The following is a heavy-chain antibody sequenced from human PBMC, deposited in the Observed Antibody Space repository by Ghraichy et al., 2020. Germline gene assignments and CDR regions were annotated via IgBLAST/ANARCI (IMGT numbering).Heavy chain of an antibody. J-gene: IGHJ4*02. CDR2: IYYSGTT. V-gene: IGHV4-39*02. CDR3: ARDSSRSIDY. Sequence: SESLSLPCSVSGGSISSSSHHWGWIRQPPGKGLEWIGSIYYSGTTHYSPSLESRVTISVDTSKNQFSLKVSSVTAADTAVYYCARDSSRSIDYWGQGTLVTVSS. D-gene: IGHD6-19*01. CDR1: GGSISSSSHH.